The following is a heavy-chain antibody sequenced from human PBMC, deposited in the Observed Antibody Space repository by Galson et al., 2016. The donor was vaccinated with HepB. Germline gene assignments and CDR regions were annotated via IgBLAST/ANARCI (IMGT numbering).Heavy chain of an antibody. V-gene: IGHV3-53*01. CDR1: GFTVSSNY. Sequence: SLRLSCAASGFTVSSNYMTWVRQAPGKGPEWVSVIYSGGSTSYADSVKGRLTISRDSSKNTLYLQMNSLRAEDTATYYCAQRITSPFIWGPGTLVAVSS. J-gene: IGHJ1*01. CDR3: AQRITSPFI. D-gene: IGHD2-2*01. CDR2: IYSGGST.